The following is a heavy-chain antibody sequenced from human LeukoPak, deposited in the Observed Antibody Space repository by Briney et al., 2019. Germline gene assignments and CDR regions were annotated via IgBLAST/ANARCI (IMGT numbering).Heavy chain of an antibody. D-gene: IGHD5-18*01. J-gene: IGHJ3*02. CDR1: GGSISSSSYY. CDR2: IYYSGST. CDR3: ATLEDTARGWAFDI. Sequence: PSETLSLTCTVSGGSISSSSYYWGWIRQPPGKGLEWIGSIYYSGSTYYNPSLKSRVTISVDTSKNQFSLKLSSVTAADTAVYYCATLEDTARGWAFDIWGQGTMVTVSS. V-gene: IGHV4-39*01.